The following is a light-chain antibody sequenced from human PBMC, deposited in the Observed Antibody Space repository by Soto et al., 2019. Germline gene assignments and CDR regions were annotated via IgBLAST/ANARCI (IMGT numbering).Light chain of an antibody. Sequence: EIVLAQSPATLSVSPGERATLSCRASQSFRGNYVAWYQQKPGQAPRLLIYGAFNRATGSPARFSGSGSGTDFTLTISSLEPEDSAVYYCQQRNVWPPVTFGQGTRLEIK. J-gene: IGKJ5*01. CDR1: QSFRGNY. CDR3: QQRNVWPPVT. V-gene: IGKV3-11*01. CDR2: GAF.